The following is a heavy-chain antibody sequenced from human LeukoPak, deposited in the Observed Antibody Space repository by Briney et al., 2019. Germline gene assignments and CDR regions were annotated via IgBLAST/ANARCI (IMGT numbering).Heavy chain of an antibody. Sequence: GGSLRLSCAASGFIFTGYFMSWVRQAPGKGLEWVANIKQDGSEKYYVDSVKGRFTISRDNAKNSLYLQMNSLRAEDTAVYYCARGRSVAAPDDYWGQGTLVTVSS. CDR1: GFIFTGYF. V-gene: IGHV3-7*03. D-gene: IGHD6-19*01. CDR3: ARGRSVAAPDDY. CDR2: IKQDGSEK. J-gene: IGHJ4*02.